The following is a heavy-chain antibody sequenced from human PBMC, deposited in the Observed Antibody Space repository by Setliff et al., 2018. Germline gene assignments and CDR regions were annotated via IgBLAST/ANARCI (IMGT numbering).Heavy chain of an antibody. CDR2: INNDGSST. CDR3: ARRYSSGYYHEDYFDY. Sequence: GSLRLSCAAAGFTFSSHWMHWVRQAPGKRLMWVSRINNDGSSTTYEDSVKGRFTISRDNAKNTLYLQMNSLRAEDTAVYYCARRYSSGYYHEDYFDYWGQGTLVTVSS. V-gene: IGHV3-74*01. CDR1: GFTFSSHW. J-gene: IGHJ4*02. D-gene: IGHD3-22*01.